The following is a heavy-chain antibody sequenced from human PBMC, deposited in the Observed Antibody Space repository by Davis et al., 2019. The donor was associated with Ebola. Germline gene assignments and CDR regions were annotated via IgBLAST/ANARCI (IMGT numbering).Heavy chain of an antibody. CDR1: GYTFTSYD. D-gene: IGHD4-17*01. CDR3: ARDFSYDYADY. CDR2: INPSGGRT. Sequence: AASVKVSCKASGYTFTSYDLSWVRQAPGQGLEWMGIINPSGGRTSYAQKFQDRVTLTTDTSTTTAHMELRSLRSDDTAVYYCARDFSYDYADYWGQGTLVTVSS. J-gene: IGHJ4*02. V-gene: IGHV1-46*01.